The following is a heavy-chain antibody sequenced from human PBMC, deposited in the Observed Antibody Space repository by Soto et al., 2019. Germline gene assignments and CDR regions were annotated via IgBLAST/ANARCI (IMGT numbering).Heavy chain of an antibody. J-gene: IGHJ6*02. V-gene: IGHV3-74*01. CDR1: GFTFSSYW. Sequence: GGSLRLSCAASGFTFSSYWMHWVRQAPGKGLVWVSRINSDGSSTSYADTVKGRFTISRDNAKNTLYLQMNSLRAEDRAVYYCARAGNLDVAARGYYYYYGMDVWGQGTTVTVSS. CDR3: ARAGNLDVAARGYYYYYGMDV. D-gene: IGHD2-15*01. CDR2: INSDGSST.